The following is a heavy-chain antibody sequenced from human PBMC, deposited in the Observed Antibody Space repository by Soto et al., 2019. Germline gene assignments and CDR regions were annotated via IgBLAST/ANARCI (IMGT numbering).Heavy chain of an antibody. CDR2: IYCDDDK. CDR3: AYTYYASGAYFDY. CDR1: GFSLSTSSGVG. D-gene: IGHD3-10*01. Sequence: QITLKESGPTLVKPTQTLTLTCTFSGFSLSTSSGVGVGWIRQPPGKALEWLALIYCDDDKRYSPSLQSRLTITKDTSKNQVVLTMTNMDPVDTATYYCAYTYYASGAYFDYWGQGTLVTVSS. V-gene: IGHV2-5*02. J-gene: IGHJ4*02.